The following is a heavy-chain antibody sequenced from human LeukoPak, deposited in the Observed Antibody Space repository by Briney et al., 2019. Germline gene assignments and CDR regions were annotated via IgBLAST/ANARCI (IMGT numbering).Heavy chain of an antibody. J-gene: IGHJ4*02. D-gene: IGHD1-1*01. Sequence: ASVKASCKASGYTFTSYDINWVRQATGQGLEWMGWMNPNSGNTGYAQKFQGRVTITRNTSISTAYMELSSLRSEDTAVYYCARVTTGTVGAYYFDYWGQGTLVTVSS. V-gene: IGHV1-8*03. CDR3: ARVTTGTVGAYYFDY. CDR1: GYTFTSYD. CDR2: MNPNSGNT.